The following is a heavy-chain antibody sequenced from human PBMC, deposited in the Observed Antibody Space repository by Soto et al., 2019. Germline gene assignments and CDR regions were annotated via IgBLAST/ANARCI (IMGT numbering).Heavy chain of an antibody. CDR3: ARAGGHSSSWYLWGYYYYGMDV. Sequence: ASVKVSCKASGYTFTSYGISWVRQAPGQGLEWMGWISAYNGNTNNAQKLQGRVTMTTDTSTSTAYMELRSLRSDDTAVYYCARAGGHSSSWYLWGYYYYGMDVWGQGTTVTVSS. CDR1: GYTFTSYG. J-gene: IGHJ6*02. CDR2: ISAYNGNT. V-gene: IGHV1-18*01. D-gene: IGHD6-13*01.